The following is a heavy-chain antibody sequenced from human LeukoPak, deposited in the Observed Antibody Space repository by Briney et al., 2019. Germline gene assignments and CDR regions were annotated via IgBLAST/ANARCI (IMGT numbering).Heavy chain of an antibody. V-gene: IGHV1-69*13. D-gene: IGHD4-17*01. CDR1: GGTFSSYA. J-gene: IGHJ5*02. CDR2: IIPIFGTA. Sequence: SVKVSCKASGGTFSSYAISWVRQAPGQGLEWMGGIIPIFGTANYAQKFQGRVTITADESTSTAYMELSSLRSEDTAVYYCARDMTTVTTDYNWFDPWGQGTLVTVSS. CDR3: ARDMTTVTTDYNWFDP.